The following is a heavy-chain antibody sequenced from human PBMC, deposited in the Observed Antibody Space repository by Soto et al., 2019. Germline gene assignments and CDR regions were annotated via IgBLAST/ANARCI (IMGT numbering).Heavy chain of an antibody. CDR2: ISYDGSNK. D-gene: IGHD6-13*01. V-gene: IGHV3-30*18. CDR3: AKSYGRYQLIAAAGPFDY. CDR1: GFTFSSYG. J-gene: IGHJ4*02. Sequence: GGSLRLSCAASGFTFSSYGMHWVRQAPGKGLEWVAVISYDGSNKYYADSVKGRFTISRDNSKNTLYLQMNSLRAEDTAVYYCAKSYGRYQLIAAAGPFDYWGQGTLVTVSS.